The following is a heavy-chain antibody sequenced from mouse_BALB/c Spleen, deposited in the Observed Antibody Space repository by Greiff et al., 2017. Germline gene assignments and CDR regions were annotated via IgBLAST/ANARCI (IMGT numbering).Heavy chain of an antibody. J-gene: IGHJ2*01. D-gene: IGHD2-3*01. Sequence: QVQLKESGPGLVQPSQSLSITCTVSGFSLTSYGVHWVRQSPGKGLEWLGVIWSGGSTDYNAAFISRLSISKDNSKSQVFSKMNSLQANDTAIYYCARGDGYPYYFDYWGQGTTLTVSS. CDR2: IWSGGST. V-gene: IGHV2-2*02. CDR3: ARGDGYPYYFDY. CDR1: GFSLTSYG.